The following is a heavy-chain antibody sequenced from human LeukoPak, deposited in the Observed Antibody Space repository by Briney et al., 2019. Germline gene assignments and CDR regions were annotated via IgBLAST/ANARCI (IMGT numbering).Heavy chain of an antibody. CDR2: INHSGST. CDR3: AAYCSSTSCTNYYYYGMDV. Sequence: PSETLSLTCAVYGGSFSGYYWRWIRQPPGKGLEWIGEINHSGSTNYNPSLKSRVTISVDTSKNQFSLKLSSVTAADTAVYYCAAYCSSTSCTNYYYYGMDVWGQGTTVTVSS. D-gene: IGHD2-2*01. CDR1: GGSFSGYY. V-gene: IGHV4-34*01. J-gene: IGHJ6*02.